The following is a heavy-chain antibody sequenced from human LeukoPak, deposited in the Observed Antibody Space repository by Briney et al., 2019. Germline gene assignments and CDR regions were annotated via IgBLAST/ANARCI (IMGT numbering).Heavy chain of an antibody. D-gene: IGHD3-10*01. V-gene: IGHV3-21*01. Sequence: GGSLRLSCAASGFTFSSYSMNWVRQAPGKGLEWVSSISSSSSYIYYADPVKGRFTISRDNAKNSLYLQMNSLRAEDTAVYYCARDRGAYYGSGSYYYWGQGTLVTVSS. J-gene: IGHJ4*02. CDR3: ARDRGAYYGSGSYYY. CDR2: ISSSSSYI. CDR1: GFTFSSYS.